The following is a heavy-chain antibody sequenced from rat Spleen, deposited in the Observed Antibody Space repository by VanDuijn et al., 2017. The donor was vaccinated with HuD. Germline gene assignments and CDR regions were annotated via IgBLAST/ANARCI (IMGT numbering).Heavy chain of an antibody. D-gene: IGHD1-2*01. CDR1: GFTFSDYN. J-gene: IGHJ3*01. CDR2: ISPSGGST. V-gene: IGHV5-27*01. Sequence: EVQLVESGGGLVQPGRSLKLSCAASGFTFSDYNMAWVRQAPTKGLEWVASISPSGGSTYYRDSVKGRFTISRDNAKSTLYLQMDSLRPEDTATYYCTTDRDYYSSYIPRFAYWGQGTLVTVSS. CDR3: TTDRDYYSSYIPRFAY.